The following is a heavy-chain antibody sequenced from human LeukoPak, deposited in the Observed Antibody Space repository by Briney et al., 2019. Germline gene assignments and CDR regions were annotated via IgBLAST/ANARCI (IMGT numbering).Heavy chain of an antibody. J-gene: IGHJ4*02. CDR3: ARGGGYSYGYFY. CDR2: ISSSSSYI. Sequence: PGGSLRLSCAASGFTFSSYSMNWVRQAPGKGLEWVSSISSSSSYIYYADSVKGRFTISRDNAKNSLYLQMNSLRAEDTAVYYCARGGGYSYGYFYWGQGTLVTVSS. CDR1: GFTFSSYS. V-gene: IGHV3-21*01. D-gene: IGHD5-18*01.